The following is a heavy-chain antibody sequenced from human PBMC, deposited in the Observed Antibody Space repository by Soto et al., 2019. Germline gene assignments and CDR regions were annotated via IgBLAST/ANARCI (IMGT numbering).Heavy chain of an antibody. CDR1: GGTFSSYA. J-gene: IGHJ5*02. CDR3: ARDGCSSTSCYNPNWFDP. Sequence: GASVKVSCKASGGTFSSYAISWVLQAPGQGLEWMGGIIPIFGTANYAQKFQGRVTITADESTSTAYMELSSLRSEDTAVYYCARDGCSSTSCYNPNWFDPWGQGTLVTVSS. CDR2: IIPIFGTA. D-gene: IGHD2-2*02. V-gene: IGHV1-69*13.